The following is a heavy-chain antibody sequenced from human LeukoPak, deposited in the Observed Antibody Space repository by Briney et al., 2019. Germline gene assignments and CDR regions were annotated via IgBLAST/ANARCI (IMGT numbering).Heavy chain of an antibody. CDR3: VRSRTSYLGLIDP. V-gene: IGHV4-31*02. Sequence: IGYIYSSGSTYYNPSLKSRVTISRDTSKNQFSLRLSSVTAADTAVYYCVRSRTSYLGLIDPWGQGTLVTVSS. J-gene: IGHJ5*02. CDR2: IYSSGST. D-gene: IGHD6-6*01.